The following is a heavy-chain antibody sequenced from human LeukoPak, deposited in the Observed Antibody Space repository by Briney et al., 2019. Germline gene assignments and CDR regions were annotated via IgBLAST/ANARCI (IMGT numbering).Heavy chain of an antibody. CDR1: GGTFSSYA. J-gene: IGHJ4*02. D-gene: IGHD2-21*02. V-gene: IGHV1-69*04. Sequence: SVKVSCKASGGTFSSYAISWVRQAPGQGLEWMGRIIPILGIANYAQKFQGGVTITADKSTSTAYMELSSLRSEDTAVYYCARDENHVVVTSFDYWGQGTLVTVSS. CDR2: IIPILGIA. CDR3: ARDENHVVVTSFDY.